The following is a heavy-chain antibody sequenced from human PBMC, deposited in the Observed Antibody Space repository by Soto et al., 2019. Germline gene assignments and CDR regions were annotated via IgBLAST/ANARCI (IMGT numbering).Heavy chain of an antibody. Sequence: QVQLQEPGPRLVEPSHTLSLTCTVSGASISNGYYSWSWIRQSPGTGLEWIGHIHSGGTTYSNPSLKIRLTISVDMSKNQFSLKLSSLTAADTAVYYCARGPSGDKVDYWGQGTLVTVSS. V-gene: IGHV4-30-4*01. CDR3: ARGPSGDKVDY. CDR1: GASISNGYYS. CDR2: IHSGGTT. J-gene: IGHJ4*02. D-gene: IGHD1-26*01.